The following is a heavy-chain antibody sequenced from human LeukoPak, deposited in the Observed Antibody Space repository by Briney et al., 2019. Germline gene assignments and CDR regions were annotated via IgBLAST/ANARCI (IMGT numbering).Heavy chain of an antibody. CDR3: AKEVSRVTTFYFDY. Sequence: GGSLRLSCAASGFISSSYSMNWVRQAPGKGLEWVSAISGSGAGTYYADSVKGRFTISRDNSKNTLYLQMNSLRAEDTAVYYCAKEVSRVTTFYFDYWGQGTLVTVSS. CDR1: GFISSSYS. J-gene: IGHJ4*02. V-gene: IGHV3-23*01. D-gene: IGHD4-17*01. CDR2: ISGSGAGT.